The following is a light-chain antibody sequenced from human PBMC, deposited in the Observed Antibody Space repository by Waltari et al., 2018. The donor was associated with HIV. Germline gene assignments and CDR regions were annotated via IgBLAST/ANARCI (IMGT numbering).Light chain of an antibody. J-gene: IGKJ1*01. CDR2: DAS. CDR3: QQYGSSPWT. Sequence: EIVLTQSPDTLSLSPGERATLSCRASQSVSTSYLAWYQQKPGQAPRLLIYDASSRATGIPDRFSGSGSGTDFTLTISRLEPEDFAVYYCQQYGSSPWTFGQGTKVEIK. V-gene: IGKV3-20*01. CDR1: QSVSTSY.